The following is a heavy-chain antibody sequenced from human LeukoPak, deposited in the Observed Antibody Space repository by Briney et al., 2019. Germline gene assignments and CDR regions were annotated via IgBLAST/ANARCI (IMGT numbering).Heavy chain of an antibody. D-gene: IGHD3-10*01. CDR2: IRYDGSNK. V-gene: IGHV3-30*02. CDR1: GFTFSSYG. J-gene: IGHJ4*02. Sequence: PGGSLRLSCAASGFTFSSYGMHWVRQAPGKGLEGVAFIRYDGSNKYYADSVKGRFTISRDNSKNTLYLQMNSLTADDTAVYYCAKDRNYYGSGDPFDYWGQGTLVTVSS. CDR3: AKDRNYYGSGDPFDY.